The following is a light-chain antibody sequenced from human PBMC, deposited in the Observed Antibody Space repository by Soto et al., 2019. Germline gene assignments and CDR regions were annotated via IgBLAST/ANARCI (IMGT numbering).Light chain of an antibody. J-gene: IGLJ2*01. CDR3: GTWDSSLSAGV. CDR2: ENN. CDR1: SSNIGNNY. V-gene: IGLV1-51*01. Sequence: QPVLTQPPSVSAAPGQKVTISCSGFSSNIGNNYVSWYQQVPGTAPKLLIYENNKRPSGIPDRFSGSKSGTSATLDITGLQTGDEADYYCGTWDSSLSAGVFGGGTKVTVL.